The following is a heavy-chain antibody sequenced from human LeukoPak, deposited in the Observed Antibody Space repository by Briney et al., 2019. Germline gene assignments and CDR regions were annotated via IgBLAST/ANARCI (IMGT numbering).Heavy chain of an antibody. CDR3: AKSPVVHAAGYFDY. CDR2: ISGSGGST. V-gene: IGHV3-23*01. J-gene: IGHJ4*02. Sequence: PGGSLRLSCAASGFTFSSYAMGWVRQAPGKGLDWVSAISGSGGSTYYADSVKGRFTISRDNSKNTLYLQMNSLRAEDTALYYCAKSPVVHAAGYFDYWGQGTLVTVSS. CDR1: GFTFSSYA. D-gene: IGHD4-23*01.